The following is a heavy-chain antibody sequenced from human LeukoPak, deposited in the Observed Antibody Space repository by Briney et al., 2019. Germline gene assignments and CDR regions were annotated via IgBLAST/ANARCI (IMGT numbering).Heavy chain of an antibody. CDR1: GFTFSNYG. D-gene: IGHD4-23*01. V-gene: IGHV3-30*02. CDR3: ASGNSVDY. CDR2: IQYDGSNK. J-gene: IGHJ4*02. Sequence: PGGSLRLSCAASGFTFSNYGMHWVRQAPGKGLDWVAFIQYDGSNKYYADSVKGRFTISRDNAKNSLYLQMNSLRAEDTAVYYCASGNSVDYWGQGTLVTVSS.